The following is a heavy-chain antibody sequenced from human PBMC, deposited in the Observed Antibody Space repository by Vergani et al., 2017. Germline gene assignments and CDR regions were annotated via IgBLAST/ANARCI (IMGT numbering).Heavy chain of an antibody. J-gene: IGHJ4*02. V-gene: IGHV4-30-4*01. D-gene: IGHD6-13*01. CDR3: ARENQQQQPEYYFDY. Sequence: QVQLQESGPGLVKPSQTLSLTCTVSGGSISSGDYYWSWIRQPPGKGLEWIGYIYYSGRTYYNPSLKSRVTISVDTSKNQFSLKLRSVTAADTAVYYCARENQQQQPEYYFDYWGQGTLVTVSS. CDR2: IYYSGRT. CDR1: GGSISSGDYY.